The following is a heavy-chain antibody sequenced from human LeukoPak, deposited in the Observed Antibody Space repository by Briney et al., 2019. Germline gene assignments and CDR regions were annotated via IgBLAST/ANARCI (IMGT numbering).Heavy chain of an antibody. CDR3: ARYCTSYTCILRGFDY. D-gene: IGHD2-8*01. CDR2: ISTYTGKT. Sequence: ASVKVSCKASGYTFTNYGISWVRQAPGQGLEWMGWISTYTGKTNCTQKVQDRVTMTRDTSTSTAYMELRSLRSDDTAVYYCARYCTSYTCILRGFDYWGQGALVTVSS. J-gene: IGHJ4*02. V-gene: IGHV1-18*01. CDR1: GYTFTNYG.